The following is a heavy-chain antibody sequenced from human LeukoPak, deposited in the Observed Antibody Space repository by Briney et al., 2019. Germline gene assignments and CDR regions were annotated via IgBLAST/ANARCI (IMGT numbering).Heavy chain of an antibody. V-gene: IGHV3-30*03. Sequence: GGSLRLSCAASGFTFSSYGMHWVRQAPGKGLEWVAVISYDGSNKYYADSVKGRFTISRDNSKNTLYLQMNSLRAEDTAVYYCASRGGEFDYWGQGTLVTVSS. CDR2: ISYDGSNK. D-gene: IGHD3-16*01. CDR1: GFTFSSYG. CDR3: ASRGGEFDY. J-gene: IGHJ4*02.